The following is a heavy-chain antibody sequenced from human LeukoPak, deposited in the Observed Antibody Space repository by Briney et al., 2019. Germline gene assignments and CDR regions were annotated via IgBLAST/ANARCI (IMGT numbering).Heavy chain of an antibody. J-gene: IGHJ6*03. Sequence: PGGSLRLSCAASGFTVSSNYMSWVRQAPGKGLEWVSVIYSGGSTYYADSVKGRFTISRDNSKNTLYLQMNSLRAEDTAVYYCARTSSGDVGRYYYYYMDVWGKGTTVTISS. CDR3: ARTSSGDVGRYYYYYMDV. CDR1: GFTVSSNY. CDR2: IYSGGST. V-gene: IGHV3-53*01. D-gene: IGHD4-17*01.